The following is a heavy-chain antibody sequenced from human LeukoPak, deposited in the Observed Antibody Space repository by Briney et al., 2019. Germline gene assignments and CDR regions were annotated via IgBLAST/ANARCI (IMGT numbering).Heavy chain of an antibody. D-gene: IGHD3-3*01. CDR2: IYYSWSP. Sequence: SETLSLTCTGSGGSSSSYYWSLIRQPPRHGLDLIGHIYYSWSPTSTPSPKSRATISVDTPKTQFSLKLSSVTAADPAVYYCARVPSTIFGVVTYYFDYWGQGTLVTVSS. CDR3: ARVPSTIFGVVTYYFDY. J-gene: IGHJ4*02. CDR1: GGSSSSYY. V-gene: IGHV4-59*01.